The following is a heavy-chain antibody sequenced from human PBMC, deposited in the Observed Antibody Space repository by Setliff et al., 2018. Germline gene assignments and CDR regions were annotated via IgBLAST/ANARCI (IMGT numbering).Heavy chain of an antibody. J-gene: IGHJ4*02. CDR2: INPHGSEK. CDR3: FGAGTCSY. V-gene: IGHV3-7*01. D-gene: IGHD3-10*01. Sequence: GGSLRLSCTASGFSFSNCWVSWVRQAPGKGLEWLASINPHGSEKYYADSVKGRFTISRDNAKNSLSLQMNNLRTEDTAVYYCFGAGTCSYWGQGTLVTVSS. CDR1: GFSFSNCW.